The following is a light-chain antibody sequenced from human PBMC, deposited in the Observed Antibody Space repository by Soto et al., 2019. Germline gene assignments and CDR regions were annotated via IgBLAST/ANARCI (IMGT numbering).Light chain of an antibody. CDR1: SSNIGNNG. J-gene: IGLJ3*02. CDR2: YDE. CDR3: ATWDDSLNAWV. V-gene: IGLV1-36*01. Sequence: QSVLTQPPSVSEAPRQRVTISCSGSSSNIGNNGVNWYKQVPGKAPKLLIYYDELLPSGVSDRFSGSKSGTSASLAISGLQSEDEADYYCATWDDSLNAWVFGGGTKLTVL.